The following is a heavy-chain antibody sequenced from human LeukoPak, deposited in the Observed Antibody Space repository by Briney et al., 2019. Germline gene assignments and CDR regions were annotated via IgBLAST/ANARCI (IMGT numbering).Heavy chain of an antibody. CDR1: GFTFSSYS. J-gene: IGHJ4*02. CDR3: TNSNWYIRN. D-gene: IGHD1/OR15-1a*01. V-gene: IGHV3-74*01. CDR2: IGTDGSTT. Sequence: GGSLRLSCAASGFTFSSYSMHCVRQAPGEGLVWVSRIGTDGSTTGYADSVKGRFTISRDNVKNTVYLQMNSLRVEDTAVYYCTNSNWYIRNWGQGTLVTVSS.